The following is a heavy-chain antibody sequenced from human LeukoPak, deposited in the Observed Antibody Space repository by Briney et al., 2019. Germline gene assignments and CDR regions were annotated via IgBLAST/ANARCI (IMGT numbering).Heavy chain of an antibody. J-gene: IGHJ5*02. CDR1: GYMFTSYA. V-gene: IGHV7-4-1*02. Sequence: ASVKVSCKASGYMFTSYAMNWVRQAPGQGLEWMGWINTNTGNPTYAQGFTGRFVFSLDTSVSTAYLQISSLKAEDTAVYYCARKGYSYGENWLDPWGQGTLVTVSS. D-gene: IGHD5-18*01. CDR2: INTNTGNP. CDR3: ARKGYSYGENWLDP.